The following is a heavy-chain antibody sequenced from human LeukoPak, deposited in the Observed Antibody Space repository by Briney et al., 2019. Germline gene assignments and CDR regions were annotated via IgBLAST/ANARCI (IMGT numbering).Heavy chain of an antibody. CDR3: AREDYQDAFDM. J-gene: IGHJ3*02. CDR2: ISNSGSAI. V-gene: IGHV3-48*03. Sequence: PGGSLRLSCAASGFTFSSYEMSWVRRTPGKGLEWVSYISNSGSAIYYLDSVKGRFTVSRDNAKNSLYLQMNSLRAEDTAIYYCAREDYQDAFDMWGQGTKVTVSS. D-gene: IGHD2-2*01. CDR1: GFTFSSYE.